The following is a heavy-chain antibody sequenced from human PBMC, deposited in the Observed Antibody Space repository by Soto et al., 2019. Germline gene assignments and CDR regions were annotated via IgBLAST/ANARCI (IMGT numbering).Heavy chain of an antibody. J-gene: IGHJ4*02. CDR3: ARGWGGYSGYDSIFPFDY. Sequence: PGGSLRLSCAASGFTVSSNYMSWVRQAPGKGLEWVSVIYSGGSTYYADSVKGRFTISRDNSKNTLYLQMNSLRAEDTAVYYCARGWGGYSGYDSIFPFDYWGQGTLVTVSS. CDR2: IYSGGST. CDR1: GFTVSSNY. V-gene: IGHV3-53*01. D-gene: IGHD5-12*01.